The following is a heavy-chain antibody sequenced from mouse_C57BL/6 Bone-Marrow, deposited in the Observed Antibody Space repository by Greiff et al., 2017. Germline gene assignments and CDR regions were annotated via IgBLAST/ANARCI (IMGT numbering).Heavy chain of an antibody. CDR1: GYTFTDYY. V-gene: IGHV1-19*01. J-gene: IGHJ3*01. CDR3: ARGAFNWDVWFAY. D-gene: IGHD4-1*01. Sequence: EVQLQQPGPVLVKPGASVKLSCKASGYTFTDYYMNWVKQSHGKSLEWIGVINPYNGGTSYNQKFKGKATLTVDKSSSTAYMELNSLTSEDSAVYYCARGAFNWDVWFAYWGQGTLVTVSA. CDR2: INPYNGGT.